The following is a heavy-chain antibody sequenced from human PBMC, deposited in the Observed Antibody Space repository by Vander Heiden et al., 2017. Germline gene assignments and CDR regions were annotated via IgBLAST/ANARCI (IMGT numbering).Heavy chain of an antibody. V-gene: IGHV3-23*01. D-gene: IGHD7-27*01. Sequence: EVQLLESGGGLVQPGGSLRLSCEASGFTFGTNDMSWGRQAPGKGLEWVSGIGSDYDTHYADSVKGRFTISRDNSKNTLYLQVNSLRAEDTAVYYCAKDLHFWAACDVWGQGTTVTVSS. CDR1: GFTFGTND. CDR3: AKDLHFWAACDV. CDR2: IGSDYDT. J-gene: IGHJ6*02.